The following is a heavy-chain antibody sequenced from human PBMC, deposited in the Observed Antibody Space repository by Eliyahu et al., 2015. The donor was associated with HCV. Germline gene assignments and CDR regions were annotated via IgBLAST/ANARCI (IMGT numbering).Heavy chain of an antibody. D-gene: IGHD4-17*01. CDR1: GGTFSSYX. Sequence: QVQLVQSGAEVKKPGSSVKVSCKASGGTFSSYXISWVRQAPGQGLEGXGGIIPIXGTANYAQKFQGRVTITADESTSTAYMELSSLRSEDTAVYYCARDPREDYGRDYYYYYMDVWGKGTTVTVSS. CDR2: IIPIXGTA. J-gene: IGHJ6*03. V-gene: IGHV1-69*01. CDR3: ARDPREDYGRDYYYYYMDV.